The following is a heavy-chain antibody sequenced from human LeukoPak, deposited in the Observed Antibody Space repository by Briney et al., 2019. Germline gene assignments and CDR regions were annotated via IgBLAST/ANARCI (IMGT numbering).Heavy chain of an antibody. Sequence: GGSLRLSCAASGFTFSISAMSWVRQAPGKGLEWVSGISDSGGSTFYADSVKGRFTISRDNSKNILYLQMNSLRADDTAVYYCAKGGPLALYYYMDVWGKGTTVTVSS. V-gene: IGHV3-23*01. CDR1: GFTFSISA. CDR3: AKGGPLALYYYMDV. D-gene: IGHD1-26*01. CDR2: ISDSGGST. J-gene: IGHJ6*03.